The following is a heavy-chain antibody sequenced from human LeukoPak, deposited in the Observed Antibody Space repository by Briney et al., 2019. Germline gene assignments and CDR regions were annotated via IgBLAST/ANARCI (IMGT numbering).Heavy chain of an antibody. CDR3: ARLLWFGELSGDWFDP. V-gene: IGHV4-39*01. J-gene: IGHJ5*02. CDR1: GGSISSSSYY. Sequence: SETLSLTCTVSGGSISSSSYYWGWIRQPPGKGLEWIGSIYYSGSTYYNPSLKSRVTISVDTSKNQFSLKLSSVTAADTAVYYCARLLWFGELSGDWFDPWGQGTLVTVSS. D-gene: IGHD3-10*01. CDR2: IYYSGST.